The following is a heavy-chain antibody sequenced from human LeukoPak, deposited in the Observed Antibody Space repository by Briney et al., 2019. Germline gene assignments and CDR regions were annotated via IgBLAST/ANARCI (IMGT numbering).Heavy chain of an antibody. Sequence: SETLSLTCTVSGDSISSSSYYWTWIRQPPGKGLEWIGEITHSGSTNYNPSLKSRVTMSVDTSKNQFSLRLTSVTAADTAVYFCARGRCSGTVCYSNVLDVWGQGTMVTVSS. J-gene: IGHJ3*01. CDR3: ARGRCSGTVCYSNVLDV. CDR2: ITHSGST. V-gene: IGHV4-39*07. CDR1: GDSISSSSYY. D-gene: IGHD2-2*01.